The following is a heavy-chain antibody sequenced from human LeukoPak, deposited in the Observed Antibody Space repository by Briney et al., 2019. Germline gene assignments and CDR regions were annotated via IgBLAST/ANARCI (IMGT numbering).Heavy chain of an antibody. CDR1: GGSLSRGDYY. Sequence: PSDTLSLPCTVSGGSLSRGDYYWSWVRQPPAQGLVWIGYFYYSGSTYYNPSLKSRVTISVDTSKNQFSLKLSSVTAADTAVYYCARVRPWGYSYGIAYAFDIWGQGTVVTVSS. D-gene: IGHD5-18*01. CDR3: ARVRPWGYSYGIAYAFDI. J-gene: IGHJ3*02. CDR2: FYYSGST. V-gene: IGHV4-30-4*02.